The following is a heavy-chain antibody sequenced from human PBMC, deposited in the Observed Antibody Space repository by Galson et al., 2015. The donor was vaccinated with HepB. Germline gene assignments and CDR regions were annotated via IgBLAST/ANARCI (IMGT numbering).Heavy chain of an antibody. V-gene: IGHV3-15*01. CDR1: GFTFSNAW. CDR2: IKSKTDGGTT. J-gene: IGHJ4*02. Sequence: SLRLSCAASGFTFSNAWISWVRQAPGKGLEWVGRIKSKTDGGTTDYAAPVKGRFTISRDDSKNTLYLQMNSLKTEDTAVYYCTTRNYRHIVVVTAADWGQGTLVTASS. CDR3: TTRNYRHIVVVTAAD. D-gene: IGHD2-21*02.